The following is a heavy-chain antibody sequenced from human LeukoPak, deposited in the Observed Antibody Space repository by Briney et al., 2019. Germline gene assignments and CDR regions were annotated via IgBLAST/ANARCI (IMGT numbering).Heavy chain of an antibody. CDR2: IGPHSTFT. CDR1: GFTFTDHY. J-gene: IGHJ4*02. D-gene: IGHD2/OR15-2a*01. Sequence: ASMKVSCRSSGFTFTDHYIHWVRQGPGQGLEWMGYIGPHSTFTSSPQEFQGRVTMTRDASMSTAYMELTRLTSDDTAVYYCVREGEGPLSKDFDYWGQGTLVTVSS. V-gene: IGHV1-2*02. CDR3: VREGEGPLSKDFDY.